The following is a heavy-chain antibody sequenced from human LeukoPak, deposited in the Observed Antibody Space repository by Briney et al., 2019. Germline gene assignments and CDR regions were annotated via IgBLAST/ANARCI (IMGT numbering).Heavy chain of an antibody. CDR1: GFTFSRYS. V-gene: IGHV3-48*02. Sequence: GGSLRLSCAASGFTFSRYSMNWVRQAPGKGLDWVSSVSGSSTTIYYADSVKGRFTISRDNAKNSLYLEMNRLRDEDTAVYYCATAGMATVPGYYWGQGTLVTVSS. CDR3: ATAGMATVPGYY. CDR2: VSGSSTTI. J-gene: IGHJ4*02. D-gene: IGHD5-24*01.